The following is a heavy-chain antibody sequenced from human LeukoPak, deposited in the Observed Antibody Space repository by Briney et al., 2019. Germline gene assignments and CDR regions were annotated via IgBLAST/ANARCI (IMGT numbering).Heavy chain of an antibody. J-gene: IGHJ5*01. CDR3: ARYGVTTGEDS. Sequence: ASVKVSCKASGYTFTAYYLHWVRQAPGQGLEWMGWINPSSGGTNYAQKFLGRVTMTRDTSISTAYMELSSLRSDDTAMYYCARYGVTTGEDSWGQGTLVTVSS. CDR1: GYTFTAYY. CDR2: INPSSGGT. D-gene: IGHD7-27*01. V-gene: IGHV1-2*02.